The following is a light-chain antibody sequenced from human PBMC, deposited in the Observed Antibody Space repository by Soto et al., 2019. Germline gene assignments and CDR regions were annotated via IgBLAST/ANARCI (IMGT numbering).Light chain of an antibody. Sequence: QSALTQPPSVSGSPGQSVTISCTGTSSDVGSYNRVSSYHRPPGTAPKLMIYEVSNRPSGVPDRFSGYKSGNTASLTISGLQAEYETDSYCRSTTYVFGTGTKLTVL. CDR1: SSDVGSYNR. CDR3: RSTTYV. CDR2: EVS. V-gene: IGLV2-18*01. J-gene: IGLJ1*01.